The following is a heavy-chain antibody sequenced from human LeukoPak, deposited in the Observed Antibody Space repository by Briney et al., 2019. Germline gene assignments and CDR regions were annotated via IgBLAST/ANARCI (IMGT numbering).Heavy chain of an antibody. Sequence: ASVKVSCKASGYTFTGYYMHWVRQAPGQGLEWMGWINPNSGGTNYAQKFQGRVTMTRNTSISTAYMELSSLRSEDTAVYYCARSPTFSYGDYVSDAFDIWGQGTMVTVSS. CDR2: INPNSGGT. D-gene: IGHD4-17*01. J-gene: IGHJ3*02. CDR3: ARSPTFSYGDYVSDAFDI. CDR1: GYTFTGYY. V-gene: IGHV1-2*02.